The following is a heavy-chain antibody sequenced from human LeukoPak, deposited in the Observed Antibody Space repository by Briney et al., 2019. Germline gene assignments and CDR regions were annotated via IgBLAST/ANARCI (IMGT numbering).Heavy chain of an antibody. CDR1: GFTFDDYT. CDR2: ISWNSGSI. J-gene: IGHJ4*02. CDR3: AKDRRNDFDY. V-gene: IGHV3-9*01. Sequence: GRSLRLSCAASGFTFDDYTMHWVRQAPGKGLEWVSGISWNSGSIGYADSVKGRFTISRDNAKNSLYLQMNSLRGDDTALYYCAKDRRNDFDYWGQGTLVTVSS. D-gene: IGHD1-14*01.